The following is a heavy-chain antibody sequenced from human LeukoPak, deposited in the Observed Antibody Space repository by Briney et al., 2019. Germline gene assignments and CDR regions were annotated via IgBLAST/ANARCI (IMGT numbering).Heavy chain of an antibody. J-gene: IGHJ4*02. CDR2: ISGSGGST. CDR3: ARDAEREYSSSSDGY. CDR1: GFTFSSYA. Sequence: PGGSLRLSCTASGFTFSSYAMTWVRQAPGKGLEWVSSISGSGGSTYYADSVKGRFTISRDNSKNTLYLQMNSLRAEDTAVYYCARDAEREYSSSSDGYWGQGTLVTVSS. V-gene: IGHV3-23*01. D-gene: IGHD6-6*01.